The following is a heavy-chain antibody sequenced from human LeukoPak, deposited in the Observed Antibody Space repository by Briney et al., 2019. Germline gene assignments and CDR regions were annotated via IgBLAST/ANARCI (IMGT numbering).Heavy chain of an antibody. CDR1: GGSISYYY. Sequence: SETLSLTCTVSGGSISYYYWSWIRQPPGRGLEWIGYIYYSGSTNYNPSLKSRVTISVDTSKNQCSLKLTTVTAADTAVYYCARALRYCSDGSCFYYYVVYWGQGSLVTASS. V-gene: IGHV4-59*12. CDR3: ARALRYCSDGSCFYYYVVY. CDR2: IYYSGST. J-gene: IGHJ4*02. D-gene: IGHD2-15*01.